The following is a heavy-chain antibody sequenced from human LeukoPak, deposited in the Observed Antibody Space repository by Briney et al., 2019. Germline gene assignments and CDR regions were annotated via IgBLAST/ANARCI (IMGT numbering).Heavy chain of an antibody. CDR3: ASDVAYKFDY. J-gene: IGHJ4*02. CDR1: GFPFSRDS. D-gene: IGHD1-1*01. V-gene: IGHV3-74*01. Sequence: EGSLRLSCAASGFPFSRDSMHWVRQSPGKGLVWLSRISPDGSTTNYADSVKGRFTISRGNVKNTLYLQMNSLRDEDTAVYYCASDVAYKFDYWGQGTLVTFSS. CDR2: ISPDGSTT.